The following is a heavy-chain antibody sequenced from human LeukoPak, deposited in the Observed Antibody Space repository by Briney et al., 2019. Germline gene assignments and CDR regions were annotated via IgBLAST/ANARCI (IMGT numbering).Heavy chain of an antibody. CDR1: GGSISSSGYY. Sequence: PSETLSLTCTVSGGSISSSGYYWGWIRQPTGKGLEWIGSFYYGGSTYYNSSLKSRLNISVDTSKKQFSLMMTSVTAADTAVYYCARGRESAMVTFDYWGQGTLVTVSS. J-gene: IGHJ4*02. CDR3: ARGRESAMVTFDY. CDR2: FYYGGST. V-gene: IGHV4-39*01. D-gene: IGHD5-18*01.